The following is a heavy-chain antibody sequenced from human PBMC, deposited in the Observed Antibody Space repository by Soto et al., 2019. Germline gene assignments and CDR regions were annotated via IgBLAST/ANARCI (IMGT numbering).Heavy chain of an antibody. CDR3: AKDLMVAPGDYFDS. Sequence: EVQLLESGGGLVKPGGSLRLSCVGSRFVFSSYAMNWVRQAPGKGLEWVSGISGGGGSIYYADSVKGRFTISRDNSKSRLYLQMSSLRVEDTAVYYCAKDLMVAPGDYFDSWGQGTLVTVSS. D-gene: IGHD2-8*01. CDR1: RFVFSSYA. CDR2: ISGGGGSI. J-gene: IGHJ4*02. V-gene: IGHV3-23*01.